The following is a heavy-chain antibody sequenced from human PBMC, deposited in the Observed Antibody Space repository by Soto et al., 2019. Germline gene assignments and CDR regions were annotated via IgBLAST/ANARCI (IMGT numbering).Heavy chain of an antibody. CDR3: ARSYSSSPEPFDY. V-gene: IGHV4-39*01. D-gene: IGHD6-6*01. J-gene: IGHJ4*02. CDR1: AGSISSSSYY. CDR2: IYYSGST. Sequence: QLQLQESGPGLVKPSETLSLTCTVSAGSISSSSYYWGWIRQPPGKGLEWIGSIYYSGSTYYNPSLKSRVTISVDTSKNQFSLKLSSVTAADTAVYYCARSYSSSPEPFDYCGQGTLVTVSS.